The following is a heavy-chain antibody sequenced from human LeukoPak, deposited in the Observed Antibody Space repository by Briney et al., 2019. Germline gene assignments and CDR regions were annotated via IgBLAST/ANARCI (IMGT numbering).Heavy chain of an antibody. CDR2: IYNRGST. CDR1: GGSISSGSYY. V-gene: IGHV4-31*03. D-gene: IGHD3-10*02. Sequence: PSETLSLTCTVSGGSISSGSYYWSWIRQHPGKGLEWIGYIYNRGSTHYSPSLRSRVTISVDTSKNQFSLKLTSVTAADTAVYYCARDLGTYVSTPLWGQGTMVTVSS. CDR3: ARDLGTYVSTPL. J-gene: IGHJ3*01.